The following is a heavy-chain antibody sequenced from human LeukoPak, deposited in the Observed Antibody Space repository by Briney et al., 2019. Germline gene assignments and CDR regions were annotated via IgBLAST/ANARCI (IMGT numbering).Heavy chain of an antibody. Sequence: PGGSLRLSCAASGFTFSSYSMNWVRQAPGKGLEWVSSISSSSSYIYYADSVKGRFTISKDNAKNSLYLEMNNLRAEDTAVYYCARSIGAAYFDNWGQGTLVTVSS. V-gene: IGHV3-21*01. CDR2: ISSSSSYI. CDR1: GFTFSSYS. J-gene: IGHJ4*02. CDR3: ARSIGAAYFDN. D-gene: IGHD6-13*01.